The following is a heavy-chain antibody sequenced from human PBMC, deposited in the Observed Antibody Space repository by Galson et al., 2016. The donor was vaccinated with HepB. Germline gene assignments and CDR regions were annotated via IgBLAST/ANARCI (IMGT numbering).Heavy chain of an antibody. D-gene: IGHD2-15*01. CDR2: INPGGGTT. CDR3: ARDFASSPGDIVVVASARNWFDS. V-gene: IGHV1-46*01. CDR1: GGTFSRNA. Sequence: SVKVSCKASGGTFSRNAFNWVRQAPGQGLEWVGFINPGGGTTFYAQKFQGRVIMTRDTSASTVYMELTSLRSEDTAVYYCARDFASSPGDIVVVASARNWFDSWGQGTLVTVSS. J-gene: IGHJ5*01.